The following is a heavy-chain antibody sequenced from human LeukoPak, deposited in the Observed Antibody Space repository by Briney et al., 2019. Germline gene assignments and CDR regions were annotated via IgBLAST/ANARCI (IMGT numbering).Heavy chain of an antibody. D-gene: IGHD3-9*01. CDR2: IIPIFGTA. J-gene: IGHJ4*02. CDR1: GGTFSSYA. V-gene: IGHV1-69*13. Sequence: GASVEVSCKASGGTFSSYAISWVRQAPGQGLEWMGGIIPIFGTANYAQKFQGRVTITADESTSTAYMELSSLRSEDTAVYYCASAPYDILTGYYIGENYFDYWGQGTLATVSS. CDR3: ASAPYDILTGYYIGENYFDY.